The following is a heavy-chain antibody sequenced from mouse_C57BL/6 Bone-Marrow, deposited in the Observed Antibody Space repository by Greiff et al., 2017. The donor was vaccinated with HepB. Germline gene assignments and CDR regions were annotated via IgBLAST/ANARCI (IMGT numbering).Heavy chain of an antibody. J-gene: IGHJ2*01. CDR2: IYPGSGST. CDR1: GYTFTSYW. D-gene: IGHD1-1*01. Sequence: QVQLQQSGAELVKPGASVKMSCKASGYTFTSYWITWVKQRPGQGLEWIGDIYPGSGSTNYNEKFKSKATLTVDTSSSTAYMQLSSLTSEDSAVYYCARGDYYGSSHEDYWGQGTTLTVSS. CDR3: ARGDYYGSSHEDY. V-gene: IGHV1-55*01.